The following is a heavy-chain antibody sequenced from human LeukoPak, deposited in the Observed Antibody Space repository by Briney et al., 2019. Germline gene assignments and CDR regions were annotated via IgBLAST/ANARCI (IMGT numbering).Heavy chain of an antibody. Sequence: ASVTVSCKVSGYTLTELSMHWVRQAPGKGLEWMGGFDPEDGETIYAQKFQGRVTMTEDTSTDTAYMELSRLRSDDTAVYYCARRYCTNGVCYTLPLDYWGQGTLVTVSS. J-gene: IGHJ4*02. CDR2: FDPEDGET. V-gene: IGHV1-24*01. D-gene: IGHD2-8*01. CDR3: ARRYCTNGVCYTLPLDY. CDR1: GYTLTELS.